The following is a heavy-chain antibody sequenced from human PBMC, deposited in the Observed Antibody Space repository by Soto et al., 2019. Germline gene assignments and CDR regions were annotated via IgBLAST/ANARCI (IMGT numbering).Heavy chain of an antibody. D-gene: IGHD2-2*01. CDR1: GDTISTCGYS. CDR2: TYHSGNP. Sequence: SETLSLTCGVSGDTISTCGYSWAWIRQPPGKALEWIGHTYHSGNPYYNPSLKSRVTISVDTSKNQFSLKLSSVTAADTAVYYCARDSSYADGYDYWGQGTLVTVSS. J-gene: IGHJ4*02. CDR3: ARDSSYADGYDY. V-gene: IGHV4-30-2*01.